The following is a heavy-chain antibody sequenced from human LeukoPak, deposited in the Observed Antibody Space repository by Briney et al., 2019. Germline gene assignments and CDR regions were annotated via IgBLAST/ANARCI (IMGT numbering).Heavy chain of an antibody. V-gene: IGHV3-23*01. CDR2: ISAGADVI. CDR3: AKSLLTTATGTGRAFDI. CDR1: GFSFRDYP. J-gene: IGHJ3*02. Sequence: GGSLRLSCEAAGFSFRDYPMGWVRRASGKRLEWVSGISAGADVIFYADPVKGRFTISRDNSKNTLYLQMNSLRAEDSAEYYCAKSLLTTATGTGRAFDIWGQGTMVTVSA. D-gene: IGHD1-1*01.